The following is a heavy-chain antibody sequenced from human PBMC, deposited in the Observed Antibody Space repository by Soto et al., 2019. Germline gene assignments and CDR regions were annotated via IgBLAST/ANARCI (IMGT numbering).Heavy chain of an antibody. CDR3: AHYSSTCSFDY. CDR2: IYWDDDK. D-gene: IGHD6-13*01. J-gene: IGHJ4*02. CDR1: GFSLSTSGMG. Sequence: QITLKESGPTLVKPTQTLTLTCTFSGFSLSTSGMGVGWIRQPPGKALEWLALIYWDDDKRYSPPLKSRLTXTXXTTKNQVVLTMTNMDPVDTATYYCAHYSSTCSFDYWGQVTLVTVSS. V-gene: IGHV2-5*02.